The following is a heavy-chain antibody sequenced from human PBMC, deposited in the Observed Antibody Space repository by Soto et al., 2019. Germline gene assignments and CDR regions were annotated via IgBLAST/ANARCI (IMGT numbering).Heavy chain of an antibody. CDR2: ISHTGRT. J-gene: IGHJ4*02. V-gene: IGHV4-59*01. CDR1: PGSMRTYY. D-gene: IGHD4-17*01. Sequence: SETLSLTCSVSPGSMRTYYWTWIRQSPGKGLEWIGQISHTGRTKYNPSLESRVTISVDTSRKQFSLKLSSVTAADTALYYCARDDTTGLFDFWGQGTRVTVSS. CDR3: ARDDTTGLFDF.